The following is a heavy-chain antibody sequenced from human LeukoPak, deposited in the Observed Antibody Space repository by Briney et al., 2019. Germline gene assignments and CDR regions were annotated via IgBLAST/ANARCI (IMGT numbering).Heavy chain of an antibody. CDR1: GGTFSSYA. CDR2: INPIFGTA. Sequence: ASVKVSCKASGGTFSSYAISWVRQAPGQGLEWMGGINPIFGTANYAQKFQGRVTITTDESTSTAYMELSSLRSEATAVYYCARAGMGGSYYSLDYWGQGNLVTVSS. V-gene: IGHV1-69*05. D-gene: IGHD1-26*01. J-gene: IGHJ4*02. CDR3: ARAGMGGSYYSLDY.